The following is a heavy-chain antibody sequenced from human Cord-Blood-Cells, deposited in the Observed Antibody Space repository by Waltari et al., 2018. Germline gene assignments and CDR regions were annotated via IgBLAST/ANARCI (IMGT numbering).Heavy chain of an antibody. J-gene: IGHJ4*02. Sequence: QVQLQESGPGLVKPSEPLSLTCTVSGGSISSYYWSWIRQPPGKGREWIGYIYYSGSPNHNPSLKRRVTISVDTSKNQFSLKLSFVTAADTAVYYCARDCLGSGWYWDYWGQGTLVTVSS. CDR3: ARDCLGSGWYWDY. D-gene: IGHD6-19*01. CDR1: GGSISSYY. CDR2: IYYSGSP. V-gene: IGHV4-59*01.